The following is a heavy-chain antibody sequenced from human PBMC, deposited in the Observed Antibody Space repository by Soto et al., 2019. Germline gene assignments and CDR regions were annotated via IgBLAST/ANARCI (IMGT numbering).Heavy chain of an antibody. J-gene: IGHJ4*02. CDR2: IHYSGST. Sequence: SETLSLTCTVSGGSISTYYWSWIRQPPGKGLEWIGYIHYSGSTNYNPSLKSRVTISVDTSKNQFSLKLSSVTAADTAVYYCARSSGGSYTDFDYWGQGTLVTVSS. V-gene: IGHV4-59*01. D-gene: IGHD2-15*01. CDR3: ARSSGGSYTDFDY. CDR1: GGSISTYY.